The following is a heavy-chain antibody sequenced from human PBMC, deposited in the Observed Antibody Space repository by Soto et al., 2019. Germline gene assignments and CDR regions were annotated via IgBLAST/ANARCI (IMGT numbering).Heavy chain of an antibody. V-gene: IGHV3-30*18. J-gene: IGHJ6*02. Sequence: QVQLVESGGGVVQPGRSLRLSCAASGFTFSSYGMHWVRQAPGKGLEWVAVISYDGSNKYYADSVKGRFTISRDNSKNTLYLQMSSLRAEDTAVYYYVKDGSSGWPYYYGMDVWGQGTTVTVSS. CDR3: VKDGSSGWPYYYGMDV. D-gene: IGHD6-19*01. CDR2: ISYDGSNK. CDR1: GFTFSSYG.